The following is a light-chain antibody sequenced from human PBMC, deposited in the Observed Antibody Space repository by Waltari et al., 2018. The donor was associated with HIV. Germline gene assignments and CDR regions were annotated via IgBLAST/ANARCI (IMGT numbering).Light chain of an antibody. V-gene: IGLV2-23*02. CDR3: CSYGGSGTSV. CDR1: SRDVGGYDF. Sequence: QPALTQPASVSGSPGQSITISCAGTSRDVGGYDFVSWYQEHPGQAPQPLIFDVNKRPSGVSNRFSGSKSGNTASLTISGLQAEDEADYYCCSYGGSGTSVFGSGTKVTVL. CDR2: DVN. J-gene: IGLJ1*01.